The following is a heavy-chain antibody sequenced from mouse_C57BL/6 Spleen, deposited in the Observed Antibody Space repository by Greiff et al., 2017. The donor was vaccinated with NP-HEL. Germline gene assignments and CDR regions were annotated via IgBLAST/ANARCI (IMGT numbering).Heavy chain of an antibody. Sequence: QVQLKESGPGLVAPSQSLSITCTVSGFPLTSYAISWVRQPPGKGLEWLGVIWTGGGTNYNSALKSRLSISKDNSKSQVFLKMNSLQTDDTARYYCAREDTVVEGYAMDYWGQGTSVTVSS. CDR2: IWTGGGT. CDR1: GFPLTSYA. D-gene: IGHD1-1*01. V-gene: IGHV2-9-1*01. CDR3: AREDTVVEGYAMDY. J-gene: IGHJ4*01.